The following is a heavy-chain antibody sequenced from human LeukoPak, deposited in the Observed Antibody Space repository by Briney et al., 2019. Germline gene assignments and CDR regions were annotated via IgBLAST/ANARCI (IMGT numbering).Heavy chain of an antibody. J-gene: IGHJ6*02. CDR3: ARGERDYFDSSGYYYRGRMDV. CDR1: GYTFTDYY. D-gene: IGHD3-22*01. V-gene: IGHV1-2*02. CDR2: INPNSRGT. Sequence: ASVKVSCKASGYTFTDYYMHWVRQAHGQGLEWMGWINPNSRGTNYAQKFQGRVTMTRDTSISTAYMELSRLTSDDTAVYYCARGERDYFDSSGYYYRGRMDVWGQGTTVIVSS.